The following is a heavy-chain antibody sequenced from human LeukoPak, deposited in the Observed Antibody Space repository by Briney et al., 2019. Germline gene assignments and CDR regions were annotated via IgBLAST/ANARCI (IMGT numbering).Heavy chain of an antibody. V-gene: IGHV4-59*01. CDR1: GGSISNYY. D-gene: IGHD3-3*01. Sequence: KTSETLSLTCTVSGGSISNYYWSWIRQPPGKGLDWIGYINYSGSANYNPSLKSRVTMSVDTSKNQFSLKLTSVTAADTAVYYCARVYRDDFWSGYSTHFDYWGQGTLVTVPS. CDR3: ARVYRDDFWSGYSTHFDY. J-gene: IGHJ4*02. CDR2: INYSGSA.